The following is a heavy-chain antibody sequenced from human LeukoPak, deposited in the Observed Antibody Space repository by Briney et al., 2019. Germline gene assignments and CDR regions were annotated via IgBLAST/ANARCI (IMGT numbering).Heavy chain of an antibody. CDR1: GYTFTSYA. J-gene: IGHJ3*02. CDR2: INAGNGNT. V-gene: IGHV1-3*01. Sequence: GASVKVSCKASGYTFTSYAMHWVRQAPGQRLEWMGWINAGNGNTKYSQKFQGRVTITRDTSASTAYMELSSLRSEDTAVYYCASFGDYGDYGWEAFDIWGQGTMVTVSS. D-gene: IGHD4-17*01. CDR3: ASFGDYGDYGWEAFDI.